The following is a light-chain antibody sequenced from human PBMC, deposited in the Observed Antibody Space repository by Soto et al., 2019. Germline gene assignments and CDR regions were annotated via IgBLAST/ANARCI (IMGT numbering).Light chain of an antibody. Sequence: DIQMTQSPSTLSASVGDRVTITCRASQSISSWLAWYQQKPGKAPKLLIYKASSLESGVPSRFSGSGSGTEFAHTIRSLQPDDFATYYCQLYSTYWYTFGQGTKLEIK. CDR1: QSISSW. J-gene: IGKJ2*01. CDR3: QLYSTYWYT. V-gene: IGKV1-5*03. CDR2: KAS.